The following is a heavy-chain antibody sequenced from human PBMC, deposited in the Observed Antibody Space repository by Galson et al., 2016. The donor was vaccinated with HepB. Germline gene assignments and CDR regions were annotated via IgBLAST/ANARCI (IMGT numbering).Heavy chain of an antibody. CDR2: MSTYNGKT. CDR3: ARSLVHDGLDY. CDR1: GYTFTNFR. D-gene: IGHD5/OR15-5a*01. V-gene: IGHV1-18*01. J-gene: IGHJ4*02. Sequence: SVKVSCKASGYTFTNFRLSWVRQAPGQGLEWMGWMSTYNGKTNFTQKFQVRVTMTTDASTSTAYMELRSLRSDDTAVYYCARSLVHDGLDYWGQGTLVTVSS.